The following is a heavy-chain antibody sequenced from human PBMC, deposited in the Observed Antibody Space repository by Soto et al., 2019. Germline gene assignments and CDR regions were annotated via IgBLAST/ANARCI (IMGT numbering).Heavy chain of an antibody. V-gene: IGHV4-61*01. CDR2: IYYSGST. Sequence: LSLTCTVSGGSVSSGSYYWSWIRQPPGKGLEWIGYIYYSGSTNYNPSLKSRVTISVDTSKNQFSLKLSSVTAADTAVYYCAGVIAVAGASDYWGQGTLVTVSS. CDR1: GGSVSSGSYY. CDR3: AGVIAVAGASDY. D-gene: IGHD6-19*01. J-gene: IGHJ4*02.